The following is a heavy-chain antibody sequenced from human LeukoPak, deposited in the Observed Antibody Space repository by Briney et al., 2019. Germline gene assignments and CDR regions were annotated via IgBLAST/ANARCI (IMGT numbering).Heavy chain of an antibody. CDR3: AREGQLPIPNYHYYYMDV. CDR1: GFSVSGND. Sequence: GGALRLSCAASGFSVSGNDMNWVRQARGQGREWVSVVFSDSRTYYADTVKGRFANPRDNSKNTPYLQMNSLRAEDTAVYYCAREGQLPIPNYHYYYMDVWGKGTTVTVSS. D-gene: IGHD2-2*01. V-gene: IGHV3-66*02. J-gene: IGHJ6*03. CDR2: VFSDSRT.